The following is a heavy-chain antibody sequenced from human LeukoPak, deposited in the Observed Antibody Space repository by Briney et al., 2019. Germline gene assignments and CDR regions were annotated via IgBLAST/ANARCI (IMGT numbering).Heavy chain of an antibody. CDR1: GGTFSSYA. CDR3: AREAEPGLPDAFDI. J-gene: IGHJ3*02. D-gene: IGHD1-14*01. CDR2: IIPIFGTA. V-gene: IGHV1-69*13. Sequence: EASVKVSCKASGGTFSSYAISWVRQAPGQGLEWMGGIIPIFGTANYAQKFQGRVTITADESTSTAYMELSSLRSEDTAVYYCAREAEPGLPDAFDIWGQETMVTVSS.